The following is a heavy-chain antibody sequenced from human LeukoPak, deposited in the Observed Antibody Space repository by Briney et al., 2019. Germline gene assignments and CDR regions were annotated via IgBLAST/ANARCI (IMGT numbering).Heavy chain of an antibody. D-gene: IGHD4-17*01. CDR3: AKTQDYGDKGVYFDY. Sequence: GGSLRLSCAASGLTFSSYAMSWVRQAPGKGLEWVSAISGSGSSTYYADSVKGRFTISRDNSKNTLYLQMNSLRAEDTAVYYCAKTQDYGDKGVYFDYWGQGTLVTVSS. CDR1: GLTFSSYA. J-gene: IGHJ4*02. V-gene: IGHV3-23*01. CDR2: ISGSGSST.